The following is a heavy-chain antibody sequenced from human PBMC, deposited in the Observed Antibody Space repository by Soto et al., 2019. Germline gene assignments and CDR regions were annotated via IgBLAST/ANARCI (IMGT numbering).Heavy chain of an antibody. J-gene: IGHJ6*02. V-gene: IGHV1-69*01. D-gene: IGHD1-1*01. Sequence: QVQLVQSGAEVKKPGSSVKVSCKASGGTFSSYAISWVRQAPGQGLEWMGGIIPIFGTANYAQKFQGRVTITADESTSTAYMELSSLRSEDTAVYYCAREWVPDWMESIYGMDVWGQGTTVTVSS. CDR3: AREWVPDWMESIYGMDV. CDR2: IIPIFGTA. CDR1: GGTFSSYA.